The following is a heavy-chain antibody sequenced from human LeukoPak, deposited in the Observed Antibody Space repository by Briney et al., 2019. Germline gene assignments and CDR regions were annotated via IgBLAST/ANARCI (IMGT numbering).Heavy chain of an antibody. V-gene: IGHV4-39*02. CDR2: IYYTGTT. CDR3: ARGYYYVSGSYSFFDY. D-gene: IGHD3-10*01. Sequence: PSETLSLTCTVSGGSISTSSYYWGWIRQPPGKGLECIGTIYYTGTTYYNPSLKSRVTISVDTSKNHFSLKLSSVTAADTAVYYCARGYYYVSGSYSFFDYWGQGTLVTVSS. J-gene: IGHJ4*02. CDR1: GGSISTSSYY.